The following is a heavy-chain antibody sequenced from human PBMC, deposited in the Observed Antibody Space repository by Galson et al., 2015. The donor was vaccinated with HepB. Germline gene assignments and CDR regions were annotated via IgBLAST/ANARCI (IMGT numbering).Heavy chain of an antibody. Sequence: SVKVSCKASGYTFIGYTMHWVRQAPGQGLEWMGWINTANGDTMYSQKFQDRVTLSRETSASTAYMDLSSLRSEDTALYYCARDRGGTGDLDYWGPGTLVTVSS. CDR3: ARDRGGTGDLDY. CDR2: INTANGDT. V-gene: IGHV1-3*04. CDR1: GYTFIGYT. D-gene: IGHD7-27*01. J-gene: IGHJ4*02.